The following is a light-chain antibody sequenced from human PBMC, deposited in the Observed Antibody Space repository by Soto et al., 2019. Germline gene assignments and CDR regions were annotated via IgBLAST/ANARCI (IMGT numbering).Light chain of an antibody. Sequence: EIVLTQSPGTLSLSPGERATLSCRASQSVSSSYLAWYQQKPGQAPRLLIYGASSRATGTPDRFSGSGSGTDFTLTISRLEPEDVAVYYCQQHGSLPWMFGQGS. V-gene: IGKV3-20*01. CDR3: QQHGSLPWM. CDR2: GAS. J-gene: IGKJ1*01. CDR1: QSVSSSY.